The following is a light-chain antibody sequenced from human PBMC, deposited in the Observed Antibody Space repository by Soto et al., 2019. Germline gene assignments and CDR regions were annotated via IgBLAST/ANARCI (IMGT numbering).Light chain of an antibody. CDR1: QSVSSSY. CDR2: GAS. V-gene: IGKV3-20*01. CDR3: QQYGSSPVT. Sequence: EIVLTQSPGTLSLSPGERATLSCRASQSVSSSYLAWYQQKPGQAPRLLIYGASSRATGIPDRFSGSGSGTHFTLTISRLEPEDFAVYYCQQYGSSPVTFGQGTNVEIK. J-gene: IGKJ1*01.